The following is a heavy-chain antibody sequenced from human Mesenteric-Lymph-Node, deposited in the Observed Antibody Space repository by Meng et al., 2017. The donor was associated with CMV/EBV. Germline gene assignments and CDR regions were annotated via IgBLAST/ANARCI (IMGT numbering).Heavy chain of an antibody. V-gene: IGHV4-39*07. CDR2: IYYSGST. J-gene: IGHJ4*02. D-gene: IGHD2-2*01. CDR1: GGSISSTSYY. CDR3: ARERGTVVVPAAPYYFDY. Sequence: SETLSLTCTVSGGSISSTSYYWGWIRQPPGKGLEWIGSIYYSGSTYYNPSLKSRVTISVDTSKNHFSLKLSSVTAADTAVYYCARERGTVVVPAAPYYFDYWGQGTLVTVSS.